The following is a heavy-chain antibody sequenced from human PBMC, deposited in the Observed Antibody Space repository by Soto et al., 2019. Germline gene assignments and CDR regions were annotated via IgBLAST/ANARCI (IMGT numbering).Heavy chain of an antibody. J-gene: IGHJ4*02. CDR1: GGSVSSSNW. D-gene: IGHD3-10*01. V-gene: IGHV4-4*02. CDR2: IYHTGTT. Sequence: QVQLQESGPGLVRPSGTLSLTCVVSGGSVSSSNWWSWVRQPPGKGLEWIGEIYHTGTTNYDPSLRSRVTISVDKSKNQFSLRLTSVTAADTTIYYCARYYYGSGSYSDYWGQGTLVTVSS. CDR3: ARYYYGSGSYSDY.